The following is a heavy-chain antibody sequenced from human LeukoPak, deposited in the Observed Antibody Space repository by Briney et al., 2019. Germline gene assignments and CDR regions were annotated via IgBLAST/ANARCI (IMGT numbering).Heavy chain of an antibody. Sequence: SETLSLTCAVYGGSFSGYYWSWIRQPPGKGLEWIGEINHSGSTNYNPSLKSRVTISVDTSKNQFSLKLSSVTAADTAVYYCARDRGPPSYYYGMDVWGQGTTVTVSS. V-gene: IGHV4-34*01. CDR3: ARDRGPPSYYYGMDV. CDR2: INHSGST. J-gene: IGHJ6*02. CDR1: GGSFSGYY.